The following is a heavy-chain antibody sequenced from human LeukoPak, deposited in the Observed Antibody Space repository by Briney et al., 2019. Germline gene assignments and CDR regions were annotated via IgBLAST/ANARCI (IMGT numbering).Heavy chain of an antibody. CDR3: ARDLTTFGVVIDPSYFDY. CDR2: ISAYNGNT. J-gene: IGHJ4*02. V-gene: IGHV1-18*01. Sequence: GASVKVSCKASGYTFTSYGISWVRQAPGQGLEWMGWISAYNGNTNYAQKLQGRVTMTTDTSTSTAYMELRSLRSDDTAVYYCARDLTTFGVVIDPSYFDYWGQGTLVTVSS. D-gene: IGHD3-3*01. CDR1: GYTFTSYG.